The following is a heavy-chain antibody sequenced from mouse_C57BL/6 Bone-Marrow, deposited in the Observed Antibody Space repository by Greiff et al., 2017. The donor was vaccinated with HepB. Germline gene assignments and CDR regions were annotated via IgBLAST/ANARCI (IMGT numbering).Heavy chain of an antibody. Sequence: QVHVKQPGAELVKPGASVKLSCKASGYTFTSYWMQWVKQRPGQGLEWIGEIDPSDSYTNYNQKFKGKATLTVDTSSSTAYMQLSSLTSEDSAVYYCAREGATGYWGQGTTLTVSS. J-gene: IGHJ2*01. D-gene: IGHD3-2*01. V-gene: IGHV1-50*01. CDR2: IDPSDSYT. CDR1: GYTFTSYW. CDR3: AREGATGY.